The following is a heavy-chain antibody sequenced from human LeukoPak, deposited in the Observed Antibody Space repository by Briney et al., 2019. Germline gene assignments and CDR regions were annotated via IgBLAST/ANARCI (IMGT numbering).Heavy chain of an antibody. V-gene: IGHV4-4*07. CDR3: ARDKAWLDP. Sequence: SETLSLTCTVSGGSISSYYWAWIRQPAGKGLEWIGRIYSAGTTTYNPALKSRVTMSIDMSKNQFSLTLRSMTAADTAVYYCARDKAWLDPWGQGTLVTVSS. J-gene: IGHJ5*02. CDR1: GGSISSYY. D-gene: IGHD5-12*01. CDR2: IYSAGTT.